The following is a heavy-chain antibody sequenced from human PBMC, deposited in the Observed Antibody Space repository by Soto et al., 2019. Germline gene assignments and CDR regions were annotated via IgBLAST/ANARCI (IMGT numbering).Heavy chain of an antibody. D-gene: IGHD6-19*01. J-gene: IGHJ6*02. CDR1: GGSFSGYY. CDR2: INHSGST. Sequence: QVQLQQWGAGLLKPSETLSLTCAVYGGSFSGYYWSWIRQPPGKGLEWIGEINHSGSTNYNPSLKSRVTISVDTSKNQFSLKLSSVTAADTAVYYCARVQWLVPYYYYGMDVWGQGTTVTVSS. CDR3: ARVQWLVPYYYYGMDV. V-gene: IGHV4-34*01.